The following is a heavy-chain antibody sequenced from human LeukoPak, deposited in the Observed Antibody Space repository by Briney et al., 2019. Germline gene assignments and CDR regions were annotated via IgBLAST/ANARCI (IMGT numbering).Heavy chain of an antibody. CDR3: ARLGLTVTSDIDW. V-gene: IGHV1-2*02. CDR2: INPYSGGT. D-gene: IGHD4-17*01. Sequence: VASVKVSCKASGSTFIDYYIHWVRQAPGQGLEWMGWINPYSGGTNYAQKFQGRVTMTRDTSISTAYMELNSLRSHDTAVYYCARLGLTVTSDIDWWGQGTLVTVSS. J-gene: IGHJ4*02. CDR1: GSTFIDYY.